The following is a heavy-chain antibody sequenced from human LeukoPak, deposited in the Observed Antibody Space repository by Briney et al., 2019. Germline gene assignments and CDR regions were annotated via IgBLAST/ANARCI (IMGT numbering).Heavy chain of an antibody. CDR1: GGSISSGGYY. CDR2: IYYSGST. CDR3: ARGPKVEGAFDI. V-gene: IGHV4-61*08. Sequence: SETLSLTCTVSGGSISSGGYYWSWIRQHPGKGLEWIGYIYYSGSTNYNPSLKSRVTISVDTSKNQFSLKLSSVTAADTAVYYCARGPKVEGAFDIWGQGTMVTVSS. J-gene: IGHJ3*02.